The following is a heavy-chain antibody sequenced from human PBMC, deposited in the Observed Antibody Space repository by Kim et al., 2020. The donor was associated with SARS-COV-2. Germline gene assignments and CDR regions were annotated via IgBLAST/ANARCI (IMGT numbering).Heavy chain of an antibody. V-gene: IGHV1-46*01. CDR2: INPSGGST. J-gene: IGHJ4*02. CDR1: GYTFTSYY. Sequence: ASVKVSCKASGYTFTSYYMHWVRQAPGQGLEWMGIINPSGGSTSYAQKFQGRVTMTRDTSTSTVYMELSSLRSEDTAVYYCAREFGYYYDSSGYYDYWGQGTLVTVSS. D-gene: IGHD3-22*01. CDR3: AREFGYYYDSSGYYDY.